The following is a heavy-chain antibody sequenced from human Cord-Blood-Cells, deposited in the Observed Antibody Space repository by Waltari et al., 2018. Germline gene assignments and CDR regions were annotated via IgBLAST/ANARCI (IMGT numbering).Heavy chain of an antibody. J-gene: IGHJ3*02. Sequence: QVQLVQSGAEVKKPGASVKVSCKASGYTFASYDLNWVRQATGQGLEWMGWMNPNSGNTGYAHKFQGRVTMTRNTSISTAYMELSSLRSEDTAVYYCARLGGDYGGNFDAFDIWGQGTMVTVSS. CDR3: ARLGGDYGGNFDAFDI. D-gene: IGHD4-17*01. V-gene: IGHV1-8*01. CDR2: MNPNSGNT. CDR1: GYTFASYD.